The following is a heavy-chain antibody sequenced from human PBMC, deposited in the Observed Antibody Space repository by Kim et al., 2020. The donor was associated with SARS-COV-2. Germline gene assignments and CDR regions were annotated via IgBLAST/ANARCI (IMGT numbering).Heavy chain of an antibody. CDR3: ARRNGVYVDFDY. J-gene: IGHJ4*02. CDR2: IYPGDSDT. CDR1: GYTFTSFW. Sequence: GESLKISCKGSGYTFTSFWIVLVRQTPGKGLEWMGTIYPGDSDTRYSPSFQGQVTISADKSISTAYLQWGGLKASDAAVYYCARRNGVYVDFDYWGQGTLVTVSS. V-gene: IGHV5-51*01. D-gene: IGHD4-17*01.